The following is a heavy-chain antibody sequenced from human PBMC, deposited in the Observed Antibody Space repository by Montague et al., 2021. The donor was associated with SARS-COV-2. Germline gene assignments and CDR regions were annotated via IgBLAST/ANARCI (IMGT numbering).Heavy chain of an antibody. CDR2: IDWXDDK. CDR1: GFSLSTSGMC. CDR3: ARILTRGYFDY. D-gene: IGHD4-23*01. V-gene: IGHV2-70*13. J-gene: IGHJ4*02. Sequence: PALVKSTETLTLTCTFSGFSLSTSGMCVSWLRHPPGKALEWLAIIDWXDDKYYNTSLNTRLTISKDTSKNQVVLTMTNMDPMDTATYYCARILTRGYFDYWGLGTLVTVSS.